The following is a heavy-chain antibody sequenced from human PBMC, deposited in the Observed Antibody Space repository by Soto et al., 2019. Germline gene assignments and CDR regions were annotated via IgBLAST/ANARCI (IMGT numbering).Heavy chain of an antibody. V-gene: IGHV1-18*01. J-gene: IGHJ4*02. CDR3: ARVPNRWENVVVPAAAFDY. D-gene: IGHD2-2*01. CDR1: GYTFTSYG. CDR2: ISAYNGNT. Sequence: ASVKVSCKASGYTFTSYGISWVRQAPGQGLEWMGWISAYNGNTNYAQKLQGRVTMTTDTSTSTAYMELRGLRSDDTAVYYCARVPNRWENVVVPAAAFDYWGQGTLVTVSS.